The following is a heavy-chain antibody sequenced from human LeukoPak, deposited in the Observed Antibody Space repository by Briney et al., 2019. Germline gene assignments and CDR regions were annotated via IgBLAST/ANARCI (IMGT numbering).Heavy chain of an antibody. J-gene: IGHJ4*02. D-gene: IGHD6-6*01. CDR1: GGSISSSSYY. V-gene: IGHV4-39*07. Sequence: SETLPLTCAVSGGSISSSSYYWGWIRQPPGKGLEWIGSIYYSGSTYYNPSLKSRVTISVDTSKNQFSLKLSSVTAADTAVYYCQGLIAARTLPRRVDYWGQGTLVTVSS. CDR3: QGLIAARTLPRRVDY. CDR2: IYYSGST.